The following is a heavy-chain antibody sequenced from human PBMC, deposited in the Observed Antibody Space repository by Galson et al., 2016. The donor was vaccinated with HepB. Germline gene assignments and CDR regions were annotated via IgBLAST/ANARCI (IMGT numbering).Heavy chain of an antibody. CDR3: ARDASLAATTTPWVY. Sequence: SVKVSCKASGYTFTTSGISWVRQAPGQGLEWMGWISTHSGNTKYAQKFQGGLTLTTDSSTTTAYMELRSLRFDDTALYYCARDASLAATTTPWVYWGQGTLVSVSS. D-gene: IGHD2-15*01. J-gene: IGHJ4*02. V-gene: IGHV1-18*01. CDR2: ISTHSGNT. CDR1: GYTFTTSG.